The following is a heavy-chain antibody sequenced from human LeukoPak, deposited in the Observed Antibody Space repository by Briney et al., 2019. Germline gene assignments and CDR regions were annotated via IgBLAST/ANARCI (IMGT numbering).Heavy chain of an antibody. CDR3: ARVGDIVVVPAAMSHLDV. D-gene: IGHD2-2*01. CDR2: ISSSSSYI. V-gene: IGHV3-21*01. CDR1: GFTFSSYS. Sequence: GGSLRLSCAASGFTFSSYSMNWVRQAPGKGLEWVSSISSSSSYIYYADSVKGRFTISRDNAKNSLYLQMNSLRAEDMAVYYCARVGDIVVVPAAMSHLDVWGKGTTVTVSS. J-gene: IGHJ6*04.